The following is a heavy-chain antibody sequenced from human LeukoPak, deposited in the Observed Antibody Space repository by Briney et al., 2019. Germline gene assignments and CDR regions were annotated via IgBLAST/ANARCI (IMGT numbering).Heavy chain of an antibody. J-gene: IGHJ4*02. CDR1: GGSISSSSYY. D-gene: IGHD3-10*01. CDR3: ARRNTKTSGSYYNGLDY. Sequence: SETLSLTCTVSGGSISSSSYYWSWIRQPPGKGLEWIGSIYYSGSTYYNPSLKSRVTISVDTSKNQFSLKLSSVTAADTAVYYCARRNTKTSGSYYNGLDYWGQGTLVTVS. CDR2: IYYSGST. V-gene: IGHV4-39*07.